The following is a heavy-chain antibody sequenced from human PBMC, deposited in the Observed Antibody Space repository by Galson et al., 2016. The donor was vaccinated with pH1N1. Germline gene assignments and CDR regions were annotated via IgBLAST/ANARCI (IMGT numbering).Heavy chain of an antibody. D-gene: IGHD4-11*01. J-gene: IGHJ4*02. CDR1: GTSLSGHY. Sequence: ETLSLTCTVSGTSLSGHYWTWIRQTSGKRLEWIGRVYLPVPGRLYPSGTTHYNPSLQSPLSMSVDTCNNQFSLNLTSLSAADTGIYYCAKSPPYRNNIDFWGPGILVTVSS. V-gene: IGHV4-4*07. CDR3: AKSPPYRNNIDF. CDR2: VYLPVPGRLYPSGTT.